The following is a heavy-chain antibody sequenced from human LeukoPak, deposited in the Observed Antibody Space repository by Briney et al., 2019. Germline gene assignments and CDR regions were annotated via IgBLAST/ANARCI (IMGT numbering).Heavy chain of an antibody. D-gene: IGHD6-19*01. Sequence: PAGSLRLSCAASGFTFSNYWMRWVRQAPGKGLEWVANMNQDGSAEYYVDSVKGRFTISRDNAKNSLYLQMNSLRAEDTAVYYCAREDSYSTGWYGPDYWGQGTLVTVSS. CDR2: MNQDGSAE. V-gene: IGHV3-7*05. CDR3: AREDSYSTGWYGPDY. CDR1: GFTFSNYW. J-gene: IGHJ4*02.